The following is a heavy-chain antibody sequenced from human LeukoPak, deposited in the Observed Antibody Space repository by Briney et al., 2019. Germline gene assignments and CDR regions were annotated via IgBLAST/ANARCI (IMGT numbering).Heavy chain of an antibody. CDR1: GFTFSSYA. Sequence: GGSLRLSCAASGFTFSSYAMSWVRQAPGKGLAWVSSISSSSSYIYYADSVKGRFTISRDNAKNSLYLQMNSLRAEDTAVYYCARVSGGGSFFDYWGQGTLVTVST. V-gene: IGHV3-21*01. D-gene: IGHD3-16*01. CDR2: ISSSSSYI. J-gene: IGHJ4*02. CDR3: ARVSGGGSFFDY.